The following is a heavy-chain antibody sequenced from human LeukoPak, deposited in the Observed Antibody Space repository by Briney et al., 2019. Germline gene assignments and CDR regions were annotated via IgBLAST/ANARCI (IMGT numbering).Heavy chain of an antibody. V-gene: IGHV3-9*01. D-gene: IGHD3-10*01. J-gene: IGHJ3*02. Sequence: GGSLRLSCAASGFTFDDYAMHWVRQAPGKGLEWVSGISWNSGSIGYADSVKGRFTISRDNAKNSLYLQMNSLRAEDTALYYCAKDRYGSALGAFDIWGQGTMVTVSS. CDR1: GFTFDDYA. CDR2: ISWNSGSI. CDR3: AKDRYGSALGAFDI.